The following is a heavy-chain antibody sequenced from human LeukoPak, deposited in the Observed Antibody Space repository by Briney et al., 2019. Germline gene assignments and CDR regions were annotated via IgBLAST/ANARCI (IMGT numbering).Heavy chain of an antibody. Sequence: GESLKISCKGSGYSFTSNWIGWVRQMPGKGLEWMGIIYPGDSDTRYSPSFQGQVTISADMSISTAYLQWSSLKASDTAMYYCARHGRMSSHPYNWFDPWGQGTLVTVSS. CDR3: ARHGRMSSHPYNWFDP. CDR2: IYPGDSDT. J-gene: IGHJ5*02. CDR1: GYSFTSNW. V-gene: IGHV5-51*01.